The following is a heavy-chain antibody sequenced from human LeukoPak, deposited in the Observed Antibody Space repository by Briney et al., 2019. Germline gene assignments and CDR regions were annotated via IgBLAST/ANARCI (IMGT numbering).Heavy chain of an antibody. J-gene: IGHJ6*02. CDR1: GYTLTELS. V-gene: IGHV1-24*01. Sequence: ASVKVSCKVSGYTLTELSMHWVRQAPGKGLEWMGGFDPEDGETIYAQKFQGRVTMTEDTSTDTAYMELSSLRSEDTAVYYCARDVKAVTIPPRLSDYYYYGMDVWGQGTTVTVSS. CDR3: ARDVKAVTIPPRLSDYYYYGMDV. CDR2: FDPEDGET. D-gene: IGHD4-17*01.